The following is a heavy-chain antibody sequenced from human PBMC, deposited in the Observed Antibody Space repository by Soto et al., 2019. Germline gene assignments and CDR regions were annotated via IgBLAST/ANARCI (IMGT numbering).Heavy chain of an antibody. D-gene: IGHD2-15*01. CDR1: GDSVSTNSAT. CDR3: ARAAVAFDAFDL. J-gene: IGHJ3*01. CDR2: TYLRSKWYN. Sequence: SQTLSLTCVISGDSVSTNSATWNWIRQSPSRGLEWLGGTYLRSKWYNEYAVSVKSRIAIRPDTSKNLFSLQLSSVTPGDTAVYFCARAAVAFDAFDLWVQGTVVTVS. V-gene: IGHV6-1*01.